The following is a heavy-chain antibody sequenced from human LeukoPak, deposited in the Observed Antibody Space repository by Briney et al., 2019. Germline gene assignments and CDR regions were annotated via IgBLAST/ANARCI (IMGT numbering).Heavy chain of an antibody. CDR1: GGSISSYY. Sequence: PSDTLSLTCTVSGGSISSYYWSWIRQPPGKGLEWIGYIYYSGSTNYSPSLKSRVTISVDTSKNQFSLKLSSVTAADTAVYYCARGAYYYDSSGYYYGRYFDLWGRGTLVTVSS. V-gene: IGHV4-59*01. CDR2: IYYSGST. CDR3: ARGAYYYDSSGYYYGRYFDL. D-gene: IGHD3-22*01. J-gene: IGHJ2*01.